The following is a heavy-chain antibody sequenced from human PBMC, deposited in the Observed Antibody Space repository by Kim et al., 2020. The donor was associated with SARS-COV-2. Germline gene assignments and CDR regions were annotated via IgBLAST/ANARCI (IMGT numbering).Heavy chain of an antibody. Sequence: GGSLRLSCAASGFTFSSYAMHWVRQAPGKGLEWVAVISYDGSNKYYADSVKGRFTISRDNSKNTLYLQMNSLRAEDTAVYYCARAFLGGPFDYWGQGTLV. CDR3: ARAFLGGPFDY. CDR2: ISYDGSNK. J-gene: IGHJ4*02. CDR1: GFTFSSYA. D-gene: IGHD6-25*01. V-gene: IGHV3-30-3*01.